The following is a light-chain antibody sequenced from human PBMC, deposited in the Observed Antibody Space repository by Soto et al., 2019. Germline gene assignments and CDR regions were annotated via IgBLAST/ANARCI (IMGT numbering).Light chain of an antibody. CDR2: AAS. CDR3: QHSYSTPPT. CDR1: QNIINF. Sequence: DIQMTQSPSSLSASVGDRVTITCRASQNIINFLNWYQQRPGKAPKLLIYAASSLHSGVPSRFSGSGSGTDFTLTISSLQPEDFATYYCQHSYSTPPTFGGGTKVDNK. J-gene: IGKJ4*01. V-gene: IGKV1-39*01.